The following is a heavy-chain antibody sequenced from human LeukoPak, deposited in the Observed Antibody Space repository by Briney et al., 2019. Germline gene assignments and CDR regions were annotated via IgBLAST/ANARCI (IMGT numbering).Heavy chain of an antibody. CDR1: GFTFSSYW. Sequence: PGGSLRLSCAASGFTFSSYWMSWVRQAPGKGLEWVANIKQDGSGKYYVDSVKGRFTISRDNAKNSLYLQMNSLRAEDTAVYYCARDPGSGYEEHFDYWGQGTLVTVSS. D-gene: IGHD5-12*01. V-gene: IGHV3-7*03. CDR3: ARDPGSGYEEHFDY. J-gene: IGHJ4*02. CDR2: IKQDGSGK.